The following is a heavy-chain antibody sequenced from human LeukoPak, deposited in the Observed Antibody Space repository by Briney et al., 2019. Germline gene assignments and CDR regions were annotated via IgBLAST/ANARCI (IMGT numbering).Heavy chain of an antibody. CDR3: ARDYFGSDQPFDY. D-gene: IGHD3-10*01. CDR2: ISSSSSYI. J-gene: IGHJ4*02. V-gene: IGHV3-21*01. CDR1: GFTFSRYN. Sequence: GGSLRLSCAASGFTFSRYNMNWVRQAPGKGLEWVSSISSSSSYIYYADSVKGRFTISRDNARNSLYLQMNSLRAEDTAVYYCARDYFGSDQPFDYWGQGTLVTVSS.